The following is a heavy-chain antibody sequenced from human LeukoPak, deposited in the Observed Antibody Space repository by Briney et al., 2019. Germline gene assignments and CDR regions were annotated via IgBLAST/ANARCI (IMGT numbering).Heavy chain of an antibody. J-gene: IGHJ4*02. CDR1: GDSISLSFYY. V-gene: IGHV4-39*07. Sequence: SETLSLTCSVSGDSISLSFYYWGWIRQPPGKALEWIGSVYYSGTTSYNPSLKSRVTISVDMSKNHFSLRLRSVTAADTAMYYCARGTLYRGWSYYLDFWGQGSQVTVSS. D-gene: IGHD6-19*01. CDR2: VYYSGTT. CDR3: ARGTLYRGWSYYLDF.